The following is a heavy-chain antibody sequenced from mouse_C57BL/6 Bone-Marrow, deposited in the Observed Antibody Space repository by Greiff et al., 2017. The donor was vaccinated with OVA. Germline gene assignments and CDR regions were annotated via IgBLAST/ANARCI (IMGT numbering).Heavy chain of an antibody. D-gene: IGHD3-2*02. CDR2: INPSSGYT. Sequence: QVQLQQSGAELARPGASVKMSCKASGYTFTSYTMHWVKQRPGQGLEWIGYINPSSGYTKYNQKFKDKATLTADKSSSTAYMQLSSLTSEDSAVYYCARKGLEAWFAYWGQGTLVTVSA. J-gene: IGHJ3*01. V-gene: IGHV1-4*01. CDR1: GYTFTSYT. CDR3: ARKGLEAWFAY.